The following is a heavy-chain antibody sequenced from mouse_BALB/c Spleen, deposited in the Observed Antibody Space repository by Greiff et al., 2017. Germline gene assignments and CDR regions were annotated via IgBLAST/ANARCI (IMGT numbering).Heavy chain of an antibody. Sequence: VQLQQSGAELVRSGASVKLSCTASGFNIKDYYMHWVKQRPEQGLEWIGWIDPENGDTEYAPKFQGKATMTADTSSNTAYLQLSSLTSEDTAVYYCNAIDRAVDYWGQGTSVTVSS. CDR2: IDPENGDT. V-gene: IGHV14-4*02. CDR3: NAIDRAVDY. CDR1: GFNIKDYY. D-gene: IGHD6-1*01. J-gene: IGHJ4*01.